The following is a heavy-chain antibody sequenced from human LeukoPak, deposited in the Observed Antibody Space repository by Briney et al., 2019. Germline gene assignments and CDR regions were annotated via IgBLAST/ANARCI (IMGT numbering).Heavy chain of an antibody. Sequence: SETLSLTCAVSGVSITDNWWSWVRQPPGKGLEWIGEILHTGPTNFNPSLKSRVTISMDKSKNQLSLRLNSVTAADTAVYYCARLVLRYFDWLTYYFDYWGQGTLSPSPQ. V-gene: IGHV4-4*02. CDR1: GVSITDNW. J-gene: IGHJ4*02. CDR2: ILHTGPT. CDR3: ARLVLRYFDWLTYYFDY. D-gene: IGHD3-9*01.